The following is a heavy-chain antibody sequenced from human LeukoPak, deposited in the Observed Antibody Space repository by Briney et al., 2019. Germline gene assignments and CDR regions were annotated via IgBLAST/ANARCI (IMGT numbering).Heavy chain of an antibody. Sequence: GGSLRLSFAASGFTVSSNYMSWVRQAPGKGLEWVSSIYIGGSTYYADSVKGRFTISRDNPNNTLYLQMHSLRAEDTAVYYCAREISRFGIWGQGTMVTVPS. CDR3: AREISRFGI. J-gene: IGHJ4*02. CDR2: IYIGGST. D-gene: IGHD3-16*01. V-gene: IGHV3-66*01. CDR1: GFTVSSNY.